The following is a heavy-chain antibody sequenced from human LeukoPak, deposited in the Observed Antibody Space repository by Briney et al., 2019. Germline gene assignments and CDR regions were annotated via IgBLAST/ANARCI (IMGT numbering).Heavy chain of an antibody. D-gene: IGHD3/OR15-3a*01. J-gene: IGHJ6*03. CDR1: GFTFSSYS. CDR2: ISSSSSYI. V-gene: IGHV3-21*01. Sequence: GGSLRLSCAASGFTFSSYSMNWVRQAPGKGLEWVSSISSSSSYIYHADSVKGRFTISRDNAKNSLYLQMNSLRAEDTAVYYCARQAIFGLYYMDVWGKGTTVTVSS. CDR3: ARQAIFGLYYMDV.